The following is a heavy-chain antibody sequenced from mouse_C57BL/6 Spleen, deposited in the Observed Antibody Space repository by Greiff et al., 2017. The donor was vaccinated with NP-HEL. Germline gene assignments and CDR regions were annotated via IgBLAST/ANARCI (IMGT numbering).Heavy chain of an antibody. J-gene: IGHJ2*01. CDR1: GYTFTSYW. V-gene: IGHV1-69*01. Sequence: QVQLQQSGAELVMPGASVKLSCKASGYTFTSYWMHWVKQRPGQGLEWIGEIDPSDSYTNYNQKFKGKSTLTVDKSSSTAYMQLSSLTSEDSAVYYCARGGTTVGGDYWGQGTTLTVSS. D-gene: IGHD1-1*01. CDR3: ARGGTTVGGDY. CDR2: IDPSDSYT.